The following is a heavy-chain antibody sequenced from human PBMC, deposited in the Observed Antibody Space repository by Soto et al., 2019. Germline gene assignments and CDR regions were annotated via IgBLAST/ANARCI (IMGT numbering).Heavy chain of an antibody. Sequence: SETLSLTCTVSGGSISSVNYYWSWIRQPPGKGLEYIAYIHYSGSSYYNPSLKSRVSNSVDTSQNQYSLRLTSVTAADTSVYYCAALLYGSGSHFDNWGQGTLVTVSS. CDR3: AALLYGSGSHFDN. D-gene: IGHD3-10*01. CDR2: IHYSGSS. V-gene: IGHV4-30-4*01. CDR1: GGSISSVNYY. J-gene: IGHJ4*02.